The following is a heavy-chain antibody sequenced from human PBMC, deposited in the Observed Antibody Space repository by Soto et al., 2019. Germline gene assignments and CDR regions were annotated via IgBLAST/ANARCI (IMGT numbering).Heavy chain of an antibody. CDR1: GNSFSSYC. CDR2: IYCDDWDH. Sequence: GESLKTSCKGSGNSFSSYCIDWVRQMPGKGLEWMGIIYCDDWDHRYSPYFQGQVNIPAEKSISTAYLQWSSLKGSDTALYYRARQRTFAAAGTIYCFGMDVTGAGTTGTVSS. J-gene: IGHJ6*01. CDR3: ARQRTFAAAGTIYCFGMDV. V-gene: IGHV5-51*01. D-gene: IGHD6-13*01.